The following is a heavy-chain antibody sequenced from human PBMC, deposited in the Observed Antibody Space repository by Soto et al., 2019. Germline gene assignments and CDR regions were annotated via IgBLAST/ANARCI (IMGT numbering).Heavy chain of an antibody. CDR3: ARSETDYSTFDY. V-gene: IGHV1-3*01. CDR1: GYTFTSYA. Sequence: GASVKVSCKASGYTFTSYAMHWVRQAPGQRLEWIGKIDAGNGNTKYSQKFQGRVTITRDTSASAAYMELSTLGSEDTSIYYCARSETDYSTFDYWGQGTLVTVSS. J-gene: IGHJ4*02. D-gene: IGHD3-9*01. CDR2: IDAGNGNT.